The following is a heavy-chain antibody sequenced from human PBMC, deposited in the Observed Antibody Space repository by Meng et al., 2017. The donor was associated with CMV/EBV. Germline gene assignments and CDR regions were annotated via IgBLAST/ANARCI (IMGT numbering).Heavy chain of an antibody. CDR2: IYYSGST. CDR1: GGSISSSSYY. CDR3: ARRHSGSYYFDP. Sequence: GSLRLSCTASGGSISSSSYYWGWSRQPPGKGLEWIGSIYYSGSTYYNPSLKSRVTISVDTSKNQFSQKLSSVTAADTAVYYCARRHSGSYYFDPWGQGTLVTVSS. D-gene: IGHD1-26*01. J-gene: IGHJ5*02. V-gene: IGHV4-39*01.